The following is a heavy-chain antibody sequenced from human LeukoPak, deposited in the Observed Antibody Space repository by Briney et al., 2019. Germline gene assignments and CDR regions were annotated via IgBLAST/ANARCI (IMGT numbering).Heavy chain of an antibody. CDR1: GFTFSNYA. CDR3: AKDMGDSFKNWFDP. J-gene: IGHJ5*02. V-gene: IGHV3-23*01. CDR2: ISNSGDAT. Sequence: GGSLRLSCAASGFTFSNYAMSWVRQAPGKGLEWVSTISNSGDATYYADSVEGRFTISRDNSKKALYLQMNSLRAEDTAVYYCAKDMGDSFKNWFDPWGQGTLVTVSS. D-gene: IGHD2-21*02.